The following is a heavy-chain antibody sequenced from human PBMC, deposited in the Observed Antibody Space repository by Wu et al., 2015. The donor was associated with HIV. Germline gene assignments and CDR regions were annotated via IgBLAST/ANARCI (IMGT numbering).Heavy chain of an antibody. CDR3: ARAPGDYGDYGDYYGMDV. Sequence: QVQLVQSGAEVKKPGASVKVSCKASGYTFTGYYMHWVRQAPGQGLEWMGWINPNSGGTNYAQKFQGRVTMTRDTSISTAYMELSRLRSDDTAVYYCARAPGDYGDYGDYYGMDVWGQGTTGHRLL. CDR2: INPNSGGT. D-gene: IGHD4-17*01. V-gene: IGHV1-2*02. CDR1: GYTFTGYY. J-gene: IGHJ6*02.